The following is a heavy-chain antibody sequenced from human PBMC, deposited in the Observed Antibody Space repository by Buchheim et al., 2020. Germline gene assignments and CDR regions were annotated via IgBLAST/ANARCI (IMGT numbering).Heavy chain of an antibody. CDR2: ISYSGST. CDR1: GGSISSSNW. D-gene: IGHD3-16*01. Sequence: QVQLQESGPGLVKPSGTLSLTCAVSGGSISSSNWCIWVRQPPGKGLEWIGEISYSGSTNYNPSLKSRLTITLDKSKDQFSLKLSSVTAADTAVYYCAMITKRTAMDVWGQETT. CDR3: AMITKRTAMDV. J-gene: IGHJ6*02. V-gene: IGHV4-4*02.